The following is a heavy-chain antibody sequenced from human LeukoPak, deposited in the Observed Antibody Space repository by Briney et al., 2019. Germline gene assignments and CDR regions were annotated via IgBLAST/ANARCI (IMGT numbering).Heavy chain of an antibody. Sequence: SETLSLTCAVSGYSISSGYDWGWIRQPPGKGLEWIGSIYHSGSTYYNPSLKSRVTISVDTSKNQFSLKLSSVTAADTAVYYCARHVGGYCSSTSCYSGLYYMDVWGKGTTVTVSS. CDR2: IYHSGST. D-gene: IGHD2-2*02. V-gene: IGHV4-38-2*01. CDR1: GYSISSGYD. J-gene: IGHJ6*03. CDR3: ARHVGGYCSSTSCYSGLYYMDV.